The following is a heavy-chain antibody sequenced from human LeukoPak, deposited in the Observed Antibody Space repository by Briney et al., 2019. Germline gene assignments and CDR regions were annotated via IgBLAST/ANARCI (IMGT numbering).Heavy chain of an antibody. D-gene: IGHD3-22*01. V-gene: IGHV3-53*01. CDR2: IYSGGST. Sequence: PGESLRLSCAASGFTVSSNYMSWVRQAPGKGLEWVSVIYSGGSTYYADSVKGRFTISRDNSKNTLYLQMNSLRAEDTAVYYCARDLSHDSSGYSDYWGQGTLVTVSS. CDR1: GFTVSSNY. CDR3: ARDLSHDSSGYSDY. J-gene: IGHJ4*02.